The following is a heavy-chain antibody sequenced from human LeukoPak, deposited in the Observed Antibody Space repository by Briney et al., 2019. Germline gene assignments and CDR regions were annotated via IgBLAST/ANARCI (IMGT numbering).Heavy chain of an antibody. CDR3: ARTAPGDASDI. J-gene: IGHJ3*02. Sequence: SETLSLTCTVSGGSISSYYWSWIRQPPGKGLEWIGYIYYSGSTNYNPSLKSRVTISVDTSKNQFSLKLSSVTAADTAVYYCARTAPGDASDIWGQGTMVTVSS. V-gene: IGHV4-59*01. CDR1: GGSISSYY. CDR2: IYYSGST. D-gene: IGHD5-18*01.